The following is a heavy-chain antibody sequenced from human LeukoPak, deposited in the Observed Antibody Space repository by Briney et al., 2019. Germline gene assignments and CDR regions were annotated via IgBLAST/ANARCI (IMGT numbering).Heavy chain of an antibody. CDR2: IWYDGSNK. CDR3: ARDYYDSSGYRFDY. D-gene: IGHD3-22*01. CDR1: GFTFSSYG. V-gene: IGHV3-33*01. Sequence: PGGSLRLSCAASGFTFSSYGMHWVRQAPGKGLEWVAVIWYDGSNKYYADSVKGRFTISRDNSKNTLYLQMNSLRAEDTAVYYCARDYYDSSGYRFDYWGQGTLVTVSS. J-gene: IGHJ4*02.